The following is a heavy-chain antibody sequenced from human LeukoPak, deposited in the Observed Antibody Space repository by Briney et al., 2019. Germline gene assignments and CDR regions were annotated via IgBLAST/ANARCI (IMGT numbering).Heavy chain of an antibody. D-gene: IGHD2-15*01. CDR2: IYHSGST. CDR3: ARAPRYCSGGSCSDDAFDI. V-gene: IGHV4-30-2*01. Sequence: SETLSLTCAVSGGSISSGGYSWSWIRQPPGKGLEWIGYIYHSGSTYYNPSLKSRVTISVDRSKNQFSLKLSSVTAADTAVYYCARAPRYCSGGSCSDDAFDIWGQGTMVTVSS. CDR1: GGSISSGGYS. J-gene: IGHJ3*02.